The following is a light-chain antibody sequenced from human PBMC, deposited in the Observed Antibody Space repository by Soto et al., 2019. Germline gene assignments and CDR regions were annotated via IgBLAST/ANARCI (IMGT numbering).Light chain of an antibody. V-gene: IGKV3-11*01. CDR3: QQRSNWPPWT. CDR2: DAS. J-gene: IGKJ1*01. CDR1: QSVSGY. Sequence: EIVLTQSPATLSLSPGERATLSCRASQSVSGYLAWYQHKPCLAPRLLISDASNRASGIPARFSGGGSGTDFSLTISSLEPEDFAFYYCQQRSNWPPWTLGQGTKVEIK.